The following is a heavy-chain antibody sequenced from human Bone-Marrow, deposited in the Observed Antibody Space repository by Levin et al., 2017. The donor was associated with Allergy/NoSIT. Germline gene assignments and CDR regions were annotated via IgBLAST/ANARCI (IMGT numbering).Heavy chain of an antibody. CDR2: LNPYSDAT. V-gene: IGHV1-2*02. Sequence: VASVKVSCKASGYTFTDYYLHWVRQAPGQGLEWMGWLNPYSDATNYAQKFQGRVTMTMTSAISTAYLELSTLRSDDTAVYYCARGWGRGGNTPFDSWGQGTLVTISS. CDR3: ARGWGRGGNTPFDS. D-gene: IGHD4-23*01. J-gene: IGHJ4*02. CDR1: GYTFTDYY.